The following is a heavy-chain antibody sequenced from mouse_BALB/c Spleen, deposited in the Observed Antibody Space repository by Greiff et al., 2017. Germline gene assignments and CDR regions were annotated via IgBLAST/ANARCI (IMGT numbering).Heavy chain of an antibody. CDR2: INSNGGST. D-gene: IGHD2-2*01. Sequence: EVQLVESGGGLVKLGGSLKLSCAASGFTFSSYYMSWVRQTPEKRLELVAAINSNGGSTYYPDTVKGRFTISRDNAKNTLYLQMSSLKSEDTALYYCARRGYGYDGYYAMDYWGQGTSVTVSA. CDR1: GFTFSSYY. V-gene: IGHV5-6-2*01. CDR3: ARRGYGYDGYYAMDY. J-gene: IGHJ4*01.